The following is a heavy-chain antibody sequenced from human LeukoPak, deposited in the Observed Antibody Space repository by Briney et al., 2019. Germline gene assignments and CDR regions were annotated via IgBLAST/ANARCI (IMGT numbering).Heavy chain of an antibody. V-gene: IGHV4-59*01. CDR2: VYYNGGT. J-gene: IGHJ6*03. Sequence: SGTLSLTCSISGDSISSYYWNWLRQPPGKELEWIGYVYYNGGTNYNPSLKSRVTLSVDTSKNEFSLKLNSVTAADTALYYCARGAVEWLFDYDYYYMDVWGKGTTVIVSS. CDR1: GDSISSYY. D-gene: IGHD3-3*01. CDR3: ARGAVEWLFDYDYYYMDV.